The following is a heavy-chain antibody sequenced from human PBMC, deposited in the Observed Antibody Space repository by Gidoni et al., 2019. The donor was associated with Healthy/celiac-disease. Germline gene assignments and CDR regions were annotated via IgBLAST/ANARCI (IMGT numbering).Heavy chain of an antibody. J-gene: IGHJ6*02. CDR2: ISISSSYI. Sequence: EVQLVESGGGLVKPGGSLRLSCAASGSTFSSYSMHWVGQAPGKGLEWVSSISISSSYIYYADSVKGRFTISRDNAKNSLYLQMNSLRAADTAVYYCARDVYSSGLYKVGTNYYYYGMDVWGQGTTVTVSS. V-gene: IGHV3-21*01. CDR1: GSTFSSYS. CDR3: ARDVYSSGLYKVGTNYYYYGMDV. D-gene: IGHD6-19*01.